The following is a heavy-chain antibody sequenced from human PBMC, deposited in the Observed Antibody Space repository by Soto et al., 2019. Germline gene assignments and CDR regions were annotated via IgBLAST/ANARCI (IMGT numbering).Heavy chain of an antibody. CDR2: IYPSNSET. CDR3: ARHGTEAYLTEGSSGWHSD. J-gene: IGHJ4*02. Sequence: GESLKISCEGSGYTFTNYWIGWVRQTPGKGLEWMGIIYPSNSETKYSPSFQGQVTISADKSISTAYLQWSSLKASDTAMYYCARHGTEAYLTEGSSGWHSDWGQGTLVTVSS. D-gene: IGHD6-19*01. CDR1: GYTFTNYW. V-gene: IGHV5-51*01.